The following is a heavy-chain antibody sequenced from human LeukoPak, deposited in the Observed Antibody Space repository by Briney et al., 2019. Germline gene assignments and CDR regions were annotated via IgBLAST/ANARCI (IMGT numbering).Heavy chain of an antibody. CDR2: IYYSGST. Sequence: SETLSLTCTVSGGSISSGDYYWSWIRQPPGKGLEWIGYIYYSGSTHYNPSLKSRVIISVDTSKNQFSLKLSSVTAADTAVYYCARDGGAGWLVHWGQGTLVTVSS. V-gene: IGHV4-61*08. CDR3: ARDGGAGWLVH. D-gene: IGHD6-19*01. J-gene: IGHJ4*02. CDR1: GGSISSGDYY.